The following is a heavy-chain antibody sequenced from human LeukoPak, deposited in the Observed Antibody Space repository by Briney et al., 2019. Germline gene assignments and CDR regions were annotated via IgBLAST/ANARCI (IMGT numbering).Heavy chain of an antibody. V-gene: IGHV3-73*01. D-gene: IGHD6-13*01. J-gene: IGHJ5*02. CDR2: IRAKANTYAT. CDR1: GFTFSGSS. Sequence: GGSLRLSCAASGFTFSGSSIHWVRQASGKGLEWVGLIRAKANTYATAYAASVTGRFTISRDDSKTTSYLQMNSLKTEDTALYFCTTSYSGNSWYDWFGPWGQGTLVTVSS. CDR3: TTSYSGNSWYDWFGP.